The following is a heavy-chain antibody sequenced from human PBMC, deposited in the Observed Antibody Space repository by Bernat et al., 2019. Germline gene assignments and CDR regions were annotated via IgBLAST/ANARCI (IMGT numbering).Heavy chain of an antibody. V-gene: IGHV1-69*04. Sequence: QVQLVQSGAEVKKPGSSVKVSCKASGGTFSSYAISWVRQAPGQGLEWMGRIIPILGIANYAQKFQGRVTITADKSTSTAYMKLSSLRSEDTAVYYCARSSSSSSGWFDPWGQGTLVTVSS. CDR3: ARSSSSSSGWFDP. D-gene: IGHD6-6*01. J-gene: IGHJ5*02. CDR1: GGTFSSYA. CDR2: IIPILGIA.